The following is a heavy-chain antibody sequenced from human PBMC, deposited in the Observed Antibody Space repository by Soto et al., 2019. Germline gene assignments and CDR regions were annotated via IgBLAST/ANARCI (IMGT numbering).Heavy chain of an antibody. J-gene: IGHJ4*02. CDR3: ARGYSGYEY. V-gene: IGHV3-48*04. D-gene: IGHD5-12*01. Sequence: EVPVVESGGGLVQPGGSLRLSCAASGFTFSNYNMNWVRQAPGKGLEWVSSSSGSGGTINYADSVKGRFTVSRDNAKNSLYLHMNSLRVEDTAVYFCARGYSGYEYWGQGTLVTVSS. CDR1: GFTFSNYN. CDR2: SSGSGGTI.